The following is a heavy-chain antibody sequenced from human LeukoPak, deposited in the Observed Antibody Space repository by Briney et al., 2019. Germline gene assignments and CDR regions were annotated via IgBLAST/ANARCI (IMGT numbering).Heavy chain of an antibody. V-gene: IGHV3-23*01. Sequence: GGSLRLSCAASGFTFSSYAMTWVRQAPGKGLEWVSGISASGVSTYYADSVKGHFTISRDNSKNTLYLQMNSLRAEDTAVYYCAKALYSSSWYYFDYWGQGTLVTVSS. CDR1: GFTFSSYA. CDR2: ISASGVST. CDR3: AKALYSSSWYYFDY. D-gene: IGHD6-13*01. J-gene: IGHJ4*02.